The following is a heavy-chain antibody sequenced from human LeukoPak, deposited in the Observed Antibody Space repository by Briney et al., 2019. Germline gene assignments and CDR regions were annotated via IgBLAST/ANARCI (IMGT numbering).Heavy chain of an antibody. CDR1: DDSVSSYY. CDR2: IYYSGST. Sequence: PSETLSLTCTVSDDSVSSYYWSWIRQPPGKGLEWIGYIYYSGSTNYNPSLKSRVTISVDTSKNQFSLKLSSVTAADTAVYYCASRYFFGSEVFDYWGQGTLVTVSS. D-gene: IGHD3-9*01. V-gene: IGHV4-59*08. J-gene: IGHJ4*02. CDR3: ASRYFFGSEVFDY.